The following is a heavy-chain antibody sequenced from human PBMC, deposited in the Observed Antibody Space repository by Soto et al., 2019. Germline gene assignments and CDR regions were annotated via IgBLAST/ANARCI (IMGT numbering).Heavy chain of an antibody. CDR3: GKGRSYYYYYGVDV. D-gene: IGHD1-26*01. CDR1: GFTFSSYA. CDR2: IIGSGGST. Sequence: GGSLRLSCVASGFTFSSYAMSWVRQAPGKGLEWVSAIIGSGGSTYYADAVKGRFTISRDNSKSTLYLQMNSLRAEDTAVYYCGKGRSYYYYYGVDVWGQGTTVTVSS. J-gene: IGHJ6*02. V-gene: IGHV3-23*01.